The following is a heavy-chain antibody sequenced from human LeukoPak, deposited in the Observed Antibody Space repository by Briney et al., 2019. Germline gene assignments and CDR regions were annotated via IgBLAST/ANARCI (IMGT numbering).Heavy chain of an antibody. CDR1: GGSISISDYY. CDR3: ASLVPGAVATYGGVS. J-gene: IGHJ5*02. Sequence: PSETLSLTCTVSGGSISISDYYWGWIRQPPGKGLEWIGSIYYSGNTFYNPSLKSRVTISVDTAKNQFSLKVSSVTVGDTAVYYCASLVPGAVATYGGVSWGQGTLVTVSS. V-gene: IGHV4-39*01. CDR2: IYYSGNT. D-gene: IGHD6-19*01.